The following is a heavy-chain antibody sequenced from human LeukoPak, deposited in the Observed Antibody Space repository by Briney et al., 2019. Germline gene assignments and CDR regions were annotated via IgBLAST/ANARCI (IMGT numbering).Heavy chain of an antibody. V-gene: IGHV3-43*01. D-gene: IGHD5-24*01. CDR1: GFTFDDYT. J-gene: IGHJ4*02. Sequence: GGCLRLSCAASGFTFDDYTMHWVRQAPGKGLEWVSLISWDGGSTYYADSVKGRFTISRDNSKNSLYLQMNSLRTEDTALYYCAKEGGWMATISEFDYWGQGTLVTVSS. CDR2: ISWDGGST. CDR3: AKEGGWMATISEFDY.